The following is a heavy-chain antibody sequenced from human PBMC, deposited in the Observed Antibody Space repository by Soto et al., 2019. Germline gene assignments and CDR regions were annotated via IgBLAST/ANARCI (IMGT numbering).Heavy chain of an antibody. CDR3: ARMDGDYNYYAMDV. J-gene: IGHJ6*02. V-gene: IGHV2-26*01. CDR1: GFSLSNPRMG. Sequence: QVTLNESGPVLVKPTETLTLTCTVSGFSLSNPRMGVSWIRQPPGKPLEWLAHFFSDAERYYSASMQSRLTMSTDTSGSQVVLTMTNMDPVDTATYFCARMDGDYNYYAMDVWGQGTTVTVSS. CDR2: FFSDAER. D-gene: IGHD4-17*01.